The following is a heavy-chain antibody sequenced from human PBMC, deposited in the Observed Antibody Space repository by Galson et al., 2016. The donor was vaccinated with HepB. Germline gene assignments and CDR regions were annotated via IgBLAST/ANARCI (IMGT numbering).Heavy chain of an antibody. CDR2: IYNSGRG. CDR1: GGSVSSYY. J-gene: IGHJ4*02. D-gene: IGHD3-16*02. Sequence: ETLSLTCTVSGGSVSSYYWSWIRQPPGRGLEWIGYIYNSGRGKYNPSLKSRVAISLDTSKNQFSLRLTSVAAADTAVYYCARGWAYYDYVWGSYRFFYFDYWGRGTLVTVSS. CDR3: ARGWAYYDYVWGSYRFFYFDY. V-gene: IGHV4-59*02.